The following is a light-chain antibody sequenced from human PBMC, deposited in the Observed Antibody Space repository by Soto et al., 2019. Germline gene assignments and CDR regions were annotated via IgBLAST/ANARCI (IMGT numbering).Light chain of an antibody. CDR2: DVS. V-gene: IGLV2-14*03. CDR3: SSYTSSSTFV. Sequence: QSALPQPASVSGSPGQSITISCTGTSSDIGNYNSVSWYQHHPGKAPKLIIFDVSNRPSGVSNRFSGSKSGNTASLTISGVQAEDETDYYCSSYTSSSTFVFGTGTKVTVL. J-gene: IGLJ1*01. CDR1: SSDIGNYNS.